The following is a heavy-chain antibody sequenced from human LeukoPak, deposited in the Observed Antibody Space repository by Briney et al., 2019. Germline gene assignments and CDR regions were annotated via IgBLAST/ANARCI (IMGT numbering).Heavy chain of an antibody. J-gene: IGHJ3*01. CDR3: ARPGIAVPGGYDA. Sequence: PGGSLRLSCAASGFTLSSYWMHWVRQAPGKGLVWVSRISSDGRSTDYADSVKGRFTISRDNAKNTLYLQMNSLGVEDAAVYYCARPGIAVPGGYDAWGQGTMVTVSS. D-gene: IGHD6-19*01. CDR1: GFTLSSYW. V-gene: IGHV3-74*01. CDR2: ISSDGRST.